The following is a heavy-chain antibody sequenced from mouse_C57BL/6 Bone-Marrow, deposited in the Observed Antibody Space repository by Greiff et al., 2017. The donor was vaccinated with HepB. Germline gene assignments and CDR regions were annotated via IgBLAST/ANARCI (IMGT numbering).Heavy chain of an antibody. CDR2: IDPETGGT. Sequence: QVQLQQSGAELVRPGASVTLSCKASGYTFTDYEMHWVKQTPVHGLEWIGAIDPETGGTAYNQKFKGKAILTADKSSSTAYMELRSLTSEDSAVYYCTEEWDTTGRDYWGQGTTLTVSS. V-gene: IGHV1-15*01. CDR1: GYTFTDYE. CDR3: TEEWDTTGRDY. J-gene: IGHJ2*01. D-gene: IGHD1-1*01.